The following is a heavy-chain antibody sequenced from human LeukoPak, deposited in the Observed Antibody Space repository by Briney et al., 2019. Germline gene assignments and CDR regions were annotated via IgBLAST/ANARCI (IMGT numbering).Heavy chain of an antibody. V-gene: IGHV1-46*01. CDR3: ARGWASGSYRKSGFDY. CDR2: INPSGGST. J-gene: IGHJ4*02. D-gene: IGHD3-10*01. CDR1: GYTFTSYY. Sequence: ASVKVSCKASGYTFTSYYMHWVRQAPGQGLEWMGIINPSGGSTSYAQKFQGRVTMTRDMSTSTVYMELSSLRSEDTAVYYCARGWASGSYRKSGFDYWGQGTLVTVSS.